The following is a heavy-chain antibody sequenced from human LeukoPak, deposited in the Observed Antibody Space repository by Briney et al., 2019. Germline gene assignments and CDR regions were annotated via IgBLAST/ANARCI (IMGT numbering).Heavy chain of an antibody. CDR1: GGTFSNYA. V-gene: IGHV1-69*13. Sequence: SVKVSCKASGGTFSNYAINWVRQAPGQGLEWMGGIIPIFGTTNYAQKFQGRVTITADESTSTAYMELSSLRAEDTAVYYCAKSDSPYSSSWYPWGYWGQGTLVTVSS. J-gene: IGHJ4*02. CDR3: AKSDSPYSSSWYPWGY. D-gene: IGHD6-13*01. CDR2: IIPIFGTT.